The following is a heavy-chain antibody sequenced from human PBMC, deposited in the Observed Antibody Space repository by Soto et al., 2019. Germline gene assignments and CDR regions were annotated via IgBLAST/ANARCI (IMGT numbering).Heavy chain of an antibody. J-gene: IGHJ4*02. V-gene: IGHV4-59*01. Sequence: PSETLSLTCTVSGGSISSYYWSWIRQPPGKGLEWIGYIYYSGNTNYNPSLKSRVTISVDTSKNQFSLKLSSVTAADTAVYYCALAAAGTGLFDYWGQGTLVTVSS. CDR1: GGSISSYY. CDR3: ALAAAGTGLFDY. D-gene: IGHD6-13*01. CDR2: IYYSGNT.